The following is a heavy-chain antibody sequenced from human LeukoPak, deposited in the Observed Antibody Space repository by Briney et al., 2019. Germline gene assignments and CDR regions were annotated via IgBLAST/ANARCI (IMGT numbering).Heavy chain of an antibody. D-gene: IGHD3-22*01. CDR3: ARDPNSDDSSGPHFDY. Sequence: SETLSLTCTVSGGCISSYYWSWLRQPAGKGLEWIGRIYTSGSTNYNPSLKSRVTMSVDTSKNQFSLKLSSVTAADTAVYYCARDPNSDDSSGPHFDYWGQGTLVTVSS. J-gene: IGHJ4*02. CDR1: GGCISSYY. CDR2: IYTSGST. V-gene: IGHV4-4*07.